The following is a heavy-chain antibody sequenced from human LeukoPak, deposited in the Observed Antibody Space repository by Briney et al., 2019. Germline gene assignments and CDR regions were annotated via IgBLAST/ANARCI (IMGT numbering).Heavy chain of an antibody. CDR3: AREMGVVTAHGIDV. CDR2: IYYSGST. D-gene: IGHD4-23*01. J-gene: IGHJ6*02. Sequence: SETLFLTCIVSGGSISSISSNNYHWGWIRQPPGKGLEWIGSIYYSGSTYYNPSLKSRVTISVDTSKNQFSLKLSSVTAADTALYYCAREMGVVTAHGIDVWGQGTTVTVSS. CDR1: GGSISSISSNNYH. V-gene: IGHV4-39*02.